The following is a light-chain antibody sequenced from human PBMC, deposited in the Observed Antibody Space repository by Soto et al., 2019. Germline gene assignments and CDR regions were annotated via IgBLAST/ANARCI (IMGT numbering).Light chain of an antibody. Sequence: EIVMTQSPATLSVSPGERATLSCWASQSVRSNLAWYQQKPGQPPKLLIYWASTRKSGVPDRFSGSGSGTDFTLTISSLQAEDVAVYYCQQYYTTPAFGGGTRVEIK. J-gene: IGKJ4*01. CDR2: WAS. CDR1: QSVRSN. V-gene: IGKV4-1*01. CDR3: QQYYTTPA.